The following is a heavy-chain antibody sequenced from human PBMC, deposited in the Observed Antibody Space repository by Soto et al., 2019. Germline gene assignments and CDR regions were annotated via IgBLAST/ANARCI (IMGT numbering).Heavy chain of an antibody. V-gene: IGHV3-23*01. D-gene: IGHD3-3*01. J-gene: IGHJ4*02. CDR1: GFSFTDYG. CDR2: VTGSGGTT. Sequence: EVQLLESEGGLVHTGGSLRLSGASPGFSFTDYGMSWVRQAPGKGLEWVSTVTGSGGTTYYADSVTGRVTISRDISKYTLYLEMHSLRADDTAVYYCAKGHPRVVTIFGVDYWGQGTLVIVSS. CDR3: AKGHPRVVTIFGVDY.